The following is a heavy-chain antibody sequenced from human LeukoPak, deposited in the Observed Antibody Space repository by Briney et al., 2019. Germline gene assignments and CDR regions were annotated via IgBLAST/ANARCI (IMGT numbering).Heavy chain of an antibody. CDR1: GFTFSSYA. V-gene: IGHV3-30*04. Sequence: GGSLRLSCAASGFTFSSYAMSWVRQAPGKGLEWVAVISYDGSNKYYADSVKGRFTISRDNSKNTLYLQMNSLRAEDTAVYYCAKDLREYGTTDYWGQGTLVTVSS. CDR3: AKDLREYGTTDY. CDR2: ISYDGSNK. J-gene: IGHJ4*02. D-gene: IGHD1-7*01.